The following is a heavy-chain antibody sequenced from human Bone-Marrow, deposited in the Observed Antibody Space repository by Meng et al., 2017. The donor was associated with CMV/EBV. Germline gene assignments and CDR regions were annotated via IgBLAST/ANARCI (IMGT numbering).Heavy chain of an antibody. Sequence: SETLSLTCAVYGGSFSGYYWSWIRQPQGKGLEWIGEINHSGSTNYNASLKSRVTISVDTSKNQFSLKLSSVTAADTAVYYCARGRGLGDYWGQGTLVTVSS. V-gene: IGHV4-34*01. CDR3: ARGRGLGDY. D-gene: IGHD3-16*01. CDR1: GGSFSGYY. J-gene: IGHJ4*02. CDR2: INHSGST.